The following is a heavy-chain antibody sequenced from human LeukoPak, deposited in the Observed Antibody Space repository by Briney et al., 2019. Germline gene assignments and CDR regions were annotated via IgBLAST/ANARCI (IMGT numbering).Heavy chain of an antibody. D-gene: IGHD3-9*01. V-gene: IGHV4-59*08. J-gene: IGHJ4*02. CDR2: IYYSGST. Sequence: SETLSLTCTVSGGSISSYYGSWIRQPPGKGLEWIGYIYYSGSTNYNPSLRSRVTISVDTSKNQFSLKLSSVTAADTAVYYCARHGLDPTRFDYWGQGTLVTVSS. CDR1: GGSISSYY. CDR3: ARHGLDPTRFDY.